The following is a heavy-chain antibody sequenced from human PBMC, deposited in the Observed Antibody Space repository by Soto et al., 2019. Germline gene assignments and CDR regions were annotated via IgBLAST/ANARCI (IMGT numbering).Heavy chain of an antibody. CDR3: ARDWGSSSSHYYFDY. D-gene: IGHD6-6*01. CDR2: IIPIFSIA. J-gene: IGHJ4*02. Sequence: QVQLVQSGAEVKKPGSSVKVSCKASGGTFSSYAISWVRQAPGQGLEWMGGIIPIFSIANYEQKFQGRVTITADESTSTAYMELSSLRSEDTAVYYCARDWGSSSSHYYFDYWGQGTLVTVSS. V-gene: IGHV1-69*01. CDR1: GGTFSSYA.